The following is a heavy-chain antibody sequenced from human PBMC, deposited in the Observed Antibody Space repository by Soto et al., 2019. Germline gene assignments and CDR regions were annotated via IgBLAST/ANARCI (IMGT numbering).Heavy chain of an antibody. CDR1: GGIFGSHG. V-gene: IGHV1-69*01. CDR2: FIPIFRTL. J-gene: IGHJ3*01. D-gene: IGHD3-22*01. CDR3: VRDRRIYYSDPHDEFVASDYEV. Sequence: QIQLVQSGAEVMKPGSSVRVSCTASGGIFGSHGFSWVRQAPGQRLEWVGGFIPIFRTLTYTEKFQARVRIAADESVNTVYLDLSGLTSDDTAVYYCVRDRRIYYSDPHDEFVASDYEVWGQGTMVTVSS.